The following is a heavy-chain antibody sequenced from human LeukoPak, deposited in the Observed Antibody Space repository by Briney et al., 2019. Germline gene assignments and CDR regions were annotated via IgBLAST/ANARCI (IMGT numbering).Heavy chain of an antibody. Sequence: PSETLSLTCTVSGGSIGSYYWSWIRQPPGKGLEWIGYIYYSGSTNYNPSLKSRVTISVDTSKNQFSLKLSSVTAADTAVYYCARHGGGNSRRYYFDYWGQGTLVTVSS. D-gene: IGHD4-23*01. CDR3: ARHGGGNSRRYYFDY. CDR2: IYYSGST. V-gene: IGHV4-59*08. CDR1: GGSIGSYY. J-gene: IGHJ4*02.